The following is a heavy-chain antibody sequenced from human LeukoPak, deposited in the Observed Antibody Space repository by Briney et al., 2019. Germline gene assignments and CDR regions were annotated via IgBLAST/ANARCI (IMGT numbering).Heavy chain of an antibody. J-gene: IGHJ3*02. CDR1: GFTFSSYA. D-gene: IGHD2-2*02. V-gene: IGHV3-23*01. CDR3: AKDIVVPAAIQGGGAFDI. CDR2: ISGSGGST. Sequence: GGSLRLSCAASGFTFSSYAMSWVRQAPGKGLEWVSAISGSGGSTYYADPVKGRFTISRDNSKNTLYLQMNSLRAEDTAVYYCAKDIVVPAAIQGGGAFDIWGQGTMVTVSS.